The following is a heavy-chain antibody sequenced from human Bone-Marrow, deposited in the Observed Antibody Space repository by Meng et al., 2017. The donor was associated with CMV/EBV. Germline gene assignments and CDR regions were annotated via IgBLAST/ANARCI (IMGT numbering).Heavy chain of an antibody. D-gene: IGHD2-2*01. CDR2: IYPGDSDT. V-gene: IGHV5-51*01. CDR3: ARRLGYCSSTSCSLYYFDY. Sequence: GESLKISCKGSGYSFTSYWIGWVRQMPGKGLEWMGIIYPGDSDTRYSPSFQGQVTISADKSISTAYLQWSSLKASDTAMYYCARRLGYCSSTSCSLYYFDYWGQGTLVTGSS. J-gene: IGHJ4*02. CDR1: GYSFTSYW.